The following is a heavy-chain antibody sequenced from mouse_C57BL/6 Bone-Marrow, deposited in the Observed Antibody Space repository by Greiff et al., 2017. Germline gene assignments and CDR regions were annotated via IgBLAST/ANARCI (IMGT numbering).Heavy chain of an antibody. J-gene: IGHJ3*01. Sequence: QVQLQQSGAELARPGASVKLSCKASGYTFTSYGISWVKQRTGQGLEWIGEIYPRSGNTYYNEKFKGKATLAADKSSSTAYMELRSLTSEDSAVYFCARQLRLRPLAYWGQGTLVTVSA. D-gene: IGHD3-2*02. CDR1: GYTFTSYG. V-gene: IGHV1-81*01. CDR2: IYPRSGNT. CDR3: ARQLRLRPLAY.